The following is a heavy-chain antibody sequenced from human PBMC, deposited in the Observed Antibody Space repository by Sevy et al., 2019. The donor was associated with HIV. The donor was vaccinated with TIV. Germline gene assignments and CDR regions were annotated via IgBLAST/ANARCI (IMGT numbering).Heavy chain of an antibody. CDR2: LSGSGASI. D-gene: IGHD6-19*01. J-gene: IGHJ4*02. V-gene: IGHV3-23*01. CDR1: GFTFSNNA. CDR3: ARVSHSSTARWFFDY. Sequence: AGSLRLSCAVSGFTFSNNAMTWVRQAPGKELEWVSGLSGSGASIYYPDTMKGRFTISRDNSKNTLYLQMDSLRAGDTAVYYCARVSHSSTARWFFDYWGQGTLVTVSS.